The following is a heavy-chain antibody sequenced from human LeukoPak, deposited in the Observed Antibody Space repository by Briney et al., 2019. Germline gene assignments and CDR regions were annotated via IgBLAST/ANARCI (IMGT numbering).Heavy chain of an antibody. CDR3: AREISDYASAY. J-gene: IGHJ4*02. D-gene: IGHD4-17*01. CDR2: INPNSGGT. Sequence: ASVNVSYKPSGYPFTPYYIHWVRQSPGQGLEWMGWINPNSGGTNYAQKFQGRVSMTSDTSITTAYMDLSRLTSDDTAVYYCAREISDYASAYWGQGTLVTVSS. CDR1: GYPFTPYY. V-gene: IGHV1-2*02.